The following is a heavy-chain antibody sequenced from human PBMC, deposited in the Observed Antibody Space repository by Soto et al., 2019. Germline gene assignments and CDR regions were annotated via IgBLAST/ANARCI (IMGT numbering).Heavy chain of an antibody. J-gene: IGHJ5*02. D-gene: IGHD3-10*01. V-gene: IGHV4-39*01. Sequence: SETLSLTCTVSGDSISSSSYYWGWLRQPPGKGLEWIGSIYYSGSTYYNPSLKSRVTISVDTSKNQFSLKLSSVTAADTAVYYCARRCSVLLWFGELLEPWFDPWGQGTLVTV. CDR2: IYYSGST. CDR3: ARRCSVLLWFGELLEPWFDP. CDR1: GDSISSSSYY.